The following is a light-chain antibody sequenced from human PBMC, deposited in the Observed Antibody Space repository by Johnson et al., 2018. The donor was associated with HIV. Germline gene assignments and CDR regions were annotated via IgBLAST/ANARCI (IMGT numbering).Light chain of an antibody. J-gene: IGLJ1*01. V-gene: IGLV1-51*02. CDR1: SSNIGNNY. Sequence: QSVLTQPPSVSAAPGQKVTISCSGSSSNIGNNYVSWYQQVPGTATKLLIYENNKRPSGIPDRFSGSKSGTSATLGITGLQTGDEADYYCGTWDSSLSAYVFATETKVTVL. CDR3: GTWDSSLSAYV. CDR2: ENN.